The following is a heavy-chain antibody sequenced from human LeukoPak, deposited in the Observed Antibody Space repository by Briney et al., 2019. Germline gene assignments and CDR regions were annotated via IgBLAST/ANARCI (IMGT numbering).Heavy chain of an antibody. CDR1: GFTFSNYG. CDR3: AGDLMGATIDY. CDR2: ISSSSSNI. Sequence: GSLRLSCAASGFTFSNYGMNWVRQAPGKGLEWVSHISSSSSNIFYADSVKGRFTISRDNAKNSLHLLMNSLRAEDTAVYYCAGDLMGATIDYWGQGTLVTVSS. V-gene: IGHV3-48*01. D-gene: IGHD1-26*01. J-gene: IGHJ4*02.